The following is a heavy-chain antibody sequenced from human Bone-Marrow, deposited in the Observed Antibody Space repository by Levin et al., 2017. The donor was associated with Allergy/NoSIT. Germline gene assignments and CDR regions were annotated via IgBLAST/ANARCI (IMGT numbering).Heavy chain of an antibody. Sequence: PSETLSLTCTVSGGSISSSGYYWSWIRQHPGKGLEWIGYIYYSGSTYYNPSLKSRVTISVDTSKNQFSLKLSSVTAADTAVYYCATAWVEYSSSLSWFDPWGQGTLVTVSS. CDR3: ATAWVEYSSSLSWFDP. J-gene: IGHJ5*02. CDR1: GGSISSSGYY. V-gene: IGHV4-31*03. D-gene: IGHD6-6*01. CDR2: IYYSGST.